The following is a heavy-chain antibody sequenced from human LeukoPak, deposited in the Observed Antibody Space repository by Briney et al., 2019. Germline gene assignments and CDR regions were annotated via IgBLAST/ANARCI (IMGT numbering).Heavy chain of an antibody. J-gene: IGHJ4*02. CDR2: IKQDGSEK. D-gene: IGHD7-27*01. Sequence: PGGSLRPSCAASGFTFSSYWMSWVRQAPGKGLEWVANIKQDGSEKYYVDSVKGRFTISRDNAKNSLYLQMNSLRAEDTAVYYCAKDGGLWVSAHWGDSWGRGTLVTVSS. V-gene: IGHV3-7*03. CDR1: GFTFSSYW. CDR3: AKDGGLWVSAHWGDS.